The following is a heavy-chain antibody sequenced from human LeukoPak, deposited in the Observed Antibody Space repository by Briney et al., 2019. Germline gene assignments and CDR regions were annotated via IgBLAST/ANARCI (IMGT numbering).Heavy chain of an antibody. Sequence: GASVKVSCKASGGTFSSYAISWVRQAPGQGLEWMGGIIPIFGTANYAQKFQGRVTITADESTSTAYMELSSLRPEDTAVCYCARAIAARLGAGNWFDPWGQGTLVTVSS. CDR2: IIPIFGTA. V-gene: IGHV1-69*13. D-gene: IGHD6-13*01. J-gene: IGHJ5*02. CDR3: ARAIAARLGAGNWFDP. CDR1: GGTFSSYA.